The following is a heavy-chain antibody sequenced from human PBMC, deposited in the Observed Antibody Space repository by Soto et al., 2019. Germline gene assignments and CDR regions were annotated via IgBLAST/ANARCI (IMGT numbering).Heavy chain of an antibody. J-gene: IGHJ4*02. Sequence: GGSLRLSCAASGFTVSSNYMSWVRQAPGKGLEWVSVTYSGGSTYYADSVKGRFTISRDNSKNTLYLQMNSLRAEDTAVYYCARSTYYDSSGPFDYWGQGTLVTVSS. CDR1: GFTVSSNY. V-gene: IGHV3-53*01. CDR2: TYSGGST. CDR3: ARSTYYDSSGPFDY. D-gene: IGHD3-22*01.